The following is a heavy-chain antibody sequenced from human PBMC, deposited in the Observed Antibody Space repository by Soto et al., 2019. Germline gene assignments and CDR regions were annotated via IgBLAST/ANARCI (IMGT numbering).Heavy chain of an antibody. CDR3: FLFQAAAGRRYDGLVSAGQLNRSSDL. J-gene: IGHJ2*01. V-gene: IGHV3-21*04. CDR2: ISSSSSYI. D-gene: IGHD6-13*01. Sequence: NGLEWVSSISSSSSYIYYADSVKGRFTISRDNSKNTLYLQMNSLRAEDTAVYFFFLFQAAAGRRYDGLVSAGQLNRSSDL.